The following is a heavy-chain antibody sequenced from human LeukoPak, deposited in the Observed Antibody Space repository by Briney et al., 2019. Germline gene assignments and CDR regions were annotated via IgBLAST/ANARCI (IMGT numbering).Heavy chain of an antibody. Sequence: PGGSLRLSCAASGFTFSSYSMNWVRQAPGKGLEWVSYISSSSSTIYYADSVKGRFTISRDNAKNSLYLQMNSLRAEDTAVYYCARSSSHPPTEWNDYWGQGTLVTVSS. CDR2: ISSSSSTI. D-gene: IGHD6-6*01. V-gene: IGHV3-48*04. CDR1: GFTFSSYS. J-gene: IGHJ4*02. CDR3: ARSSSHPPTEWNDY.